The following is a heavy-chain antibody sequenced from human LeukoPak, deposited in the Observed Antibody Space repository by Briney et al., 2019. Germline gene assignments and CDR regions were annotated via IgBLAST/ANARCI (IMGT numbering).Heavy chain of an antibody. V-gene: IGHV3-48*03. CDR2: ISSSGSTI. D-gene: IGHD6-13*01. CDR3: ARSPYSSSWYTDY. J-gene: IGHJ4*02. CDR1: GFTFSSYE. Sequence: GGSLRLSCAASGFTFSSYEMNWVRQAPGKGLEWVSYISSSGSTIYYADSVKGRFTISRDNAKNSLYLQMNSLRAEGTAVYYCARSPYSSSWYTDYWGQGTLVTVSS.